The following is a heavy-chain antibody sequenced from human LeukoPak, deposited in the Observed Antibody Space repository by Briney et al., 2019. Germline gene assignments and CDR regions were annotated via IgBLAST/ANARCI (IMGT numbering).Heavy chain of an antibody. CDR2: ISGSGGSI. CDR1: GFIFSDYY. J-gene: IGHJ5*02. CDR3: ARDFRSGFPNWFDP. D-gene: IGHD3-3*01. Sequence: PGGSLRLSCAASGFIFSDYYMTWIRQAPGEGLEWLSYISGSGGSIYYTDSVKGRFTISRDNSKNTLYLQMNSLRAEDAAVYYCARDFRSGFPNWFDPWGQGALVTVSS. V-gene: IGHV3-11*01.